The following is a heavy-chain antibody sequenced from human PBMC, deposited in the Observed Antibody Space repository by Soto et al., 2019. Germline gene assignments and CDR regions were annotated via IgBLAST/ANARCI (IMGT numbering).Heavy chain of an antibody. CDR2: VYTSGST. Sequence: QVQLQESGPGLVKPSETLSLTCTVSGGSISSYYWSWIRQPAGKGLEWIGRVYTSGSTNYNPSLKSLVSVSVDTSKNHFTLKLGSVTAADTAVYYCARDSFCSGGTCYHYYWGRGTLVIVSS. CDR1: GGSISSYY. D-gene: IGHD2-15*01. CDR3: ARDSFCSGGTCYHYY. J-gene: IGHJ4*02. V-gene: IGHV4-4*07.